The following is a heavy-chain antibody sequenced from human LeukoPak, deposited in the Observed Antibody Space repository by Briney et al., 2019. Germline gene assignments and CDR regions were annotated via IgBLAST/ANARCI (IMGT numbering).Heavy chain of an antibody. J-gene: IGHJ4*02. CDR3: ARVYYDFWSGYSPTIDY. V-gene: IGHV4-39*07. Sequence: SETLSLTCTVSGGSVSTSDYYWGWLRQSPVKGLEWIGDVFYTGKTNYNPSLRGRATISIDTSKNQFSLKLSSVTAADTAVYYCARVYYDFWSGYSPTIDYWGQGTLVTVSS. CDR1: GGSVSTSDYY. CDR2: VFYTGKT. D-gene: IGHD3-3*01.